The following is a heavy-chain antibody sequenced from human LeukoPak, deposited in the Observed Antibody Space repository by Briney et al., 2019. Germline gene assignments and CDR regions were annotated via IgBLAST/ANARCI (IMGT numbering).Heavy chain of an antibody. CDR3: ARDLDWLLFDY. Sequence: GGSLRLSRAASGFTFSTYWMHWVRQAPGRGLVWVARVSPEGSRTTYADSVKGRFTISRDNDRNTLYLQMNSLRVEDTAVYYCARDLDWLLFDYWGQGTLATVSS. D-gene: IGHD3-9*01. V-gene: IGHV3-74*03. CDR2: VSPEGSRT. J-gene: IGHJ4*02. CDR1: GFTFSTYW.